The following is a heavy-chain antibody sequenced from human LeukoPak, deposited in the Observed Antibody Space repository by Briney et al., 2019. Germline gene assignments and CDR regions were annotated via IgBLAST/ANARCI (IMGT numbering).Heavy chain of an antibody. CDR3: ARGLARTSMVTRGGVRFDY. CDR1: GYTFTSYD. V-gene: IGHV1-8*01. Sequence: ASVTVSCTASGYTFTSYDINWVRQATGQGLEWMGWMNPNSGNTGYAQKFQGRVTMTRNTSISTAYMELSSLRSEDTAVYYCARGLARTSMVTRGGVRFDYWGQGTLVTVSS. CDR2: MNPNSGNT. J-gene: IGHJ4*02. D-gene: IGHD5-18*01.